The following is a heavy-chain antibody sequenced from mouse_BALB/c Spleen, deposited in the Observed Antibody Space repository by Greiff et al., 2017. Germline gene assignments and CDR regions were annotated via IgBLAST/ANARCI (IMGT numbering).Heavy chain of an antibody. CDR1: GFTFSSYG. V-gene: IGHV5-6-3*01. D-gene: IGHD2-14*01. J-gene: IGHJ3*01. CDR3: ARRGYDGFAY. CDR2: INSNGGST. Sequence: EVKLVESGGGLVQPGGSLKLSCAASGFTFSSYGMSWVRQTPDKRLELVATINSNGGSTYYPDSVKGRFTISRDNAKNNLYLQMSSLKSEDTAMYYCARRGYDGFAYWGQGTLVTVSA.